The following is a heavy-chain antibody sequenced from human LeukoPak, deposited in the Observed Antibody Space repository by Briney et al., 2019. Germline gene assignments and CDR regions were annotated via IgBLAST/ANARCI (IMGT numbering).Heavy chain of an antibody. Sequence: SQTLSLTCATSGDSVSSNSAAWNWIRQSPSRGLEWLGRTYYRSKWYNDYAVSVKSRITINPDTSKNQFSLQLNSVTPEDTAVYYCARASHQYYYDSSGYYYFDYWGQGTLVTVSS. CDR1: GDSVSSNSAA. CDR3: ARASHQYYYDSSGYYYFDY. CDR2: TYYRSKWYN. D-gene: IGHD3-22*01. J-gene: IGHJ4*02. V-gene: IGHV6-1*01.